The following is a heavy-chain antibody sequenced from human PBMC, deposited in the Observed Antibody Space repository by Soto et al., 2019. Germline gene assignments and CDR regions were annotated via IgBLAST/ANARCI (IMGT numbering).Heavy chain of an antibody. CDR1: GGAFGSYT. CDR3: ASRYDSSDY. CDR2: LIPILGIA. V-gene: IGHV1-69*02. Sequence: QVQLVQSGAEVKKPGSSVKVSCKASGGAFGSYTISWVRQAPGQGLEWMGRLIPILGIANYAQKFQGRVTITADKSTSTAYMELSSLRSEDTAVYYCASRYDSSDYWGQGTLVTVSS. D-gene: IGHD3-22*01. J-gene: IGHJ4*02.